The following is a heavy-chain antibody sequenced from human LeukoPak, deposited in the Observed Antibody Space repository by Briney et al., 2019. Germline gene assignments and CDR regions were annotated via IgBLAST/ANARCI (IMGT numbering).Heavy chain of an antibody. CDR1: GFTFRSYA. D-gene: IGHD3-16*01. V-gene: IGHV3-23*01. Sequence: GGSLRLSCAASGFTFRSYAMTWVRQAPGKGLEWVSSVGATGDNTYHADSVKGRFTISRDNSKNTLYLQMNSLRAEDTAVYYCAKDPNWGSPKYYFDYWGQGTLVTVSS. J-gene: IGHJ4*02. CDR2: VGATGDNT. CDR3: AKDPNWGSPKYYFDY.